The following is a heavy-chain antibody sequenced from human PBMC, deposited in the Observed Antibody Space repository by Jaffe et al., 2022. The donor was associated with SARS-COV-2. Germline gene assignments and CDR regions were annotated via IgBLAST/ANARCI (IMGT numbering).Heavy chain of an antibody. J-gene: IGHJ4*02. D-gene: IGHD3-3*01. Sequence: QVQLVESGGGVVQPGRSLRLSCAASGFTFSSYGMHWVRQAPGKGLEWVAVIWYDGSNKYYADSVKGRFTISRDNSKNTLYLQMNSLRAEDTAVYYCARVSWLGYYDFWSGNPTKDFDYWGQGTLVTVSS. V-gene: IGHV3-33*01. CDR2: IWYDGSNK. CDR1: GFTFSSYG. CDR3: ARVSWLGYYDFWSGNPTKDFDY.